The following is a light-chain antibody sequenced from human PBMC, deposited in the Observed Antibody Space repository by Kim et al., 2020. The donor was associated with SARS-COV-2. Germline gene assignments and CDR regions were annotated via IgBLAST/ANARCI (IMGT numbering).Light chain of an antibody. CDR1: QSSSSY. V-gene: IGKV1-39*01. Sequence: SVGDRVTITCRASQSSSSYLNWYQQKPGKAPKLLIYAATSLQSGVPSRFSGSGSGTDFTLTISSLQPKDFATYYCQQSYSTPWTFGQGTKVDIK. CDR3: QQSYSTPWT. J-gene: IGKJ1*01. CDR2: AAT.